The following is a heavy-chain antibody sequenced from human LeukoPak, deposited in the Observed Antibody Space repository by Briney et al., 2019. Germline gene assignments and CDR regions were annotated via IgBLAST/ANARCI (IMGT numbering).Heavy chain of an antibody. CDR2: ISYDGSNK. Sequence: GGSLRLSCAASGFTFSSYGMHWVRQAPGKGLEWVAVISYDGSNKYYADSVKGRFTISRDNAKSSLYLQMNSLRAEDTAVYYCARDHFAVAGNLDYWGQGTLVTVSS. J-gene: IGHJ4*02. D-gene: IGHD6-19*01. CDR1: GFTFSSYG. CDR3: ARDHFAVAGNLDY. V-gene: IGHV3-30*03.